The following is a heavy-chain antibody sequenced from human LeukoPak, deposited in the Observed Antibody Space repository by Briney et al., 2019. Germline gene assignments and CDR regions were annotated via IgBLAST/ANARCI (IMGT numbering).Heavy chain of an antibody. Sequence: SETLSLTCTVSGGSIRSYYWSWIRQPAGKGLEWIGHIYTSGSTNYNPSLKSRVTMSLNTSKNQFSLKLNSVTAADTAVYYCARVDSSGWHYFDDWGQGTLVTVSS. D-gene: IGHD6-19*01. CDR1: GGSIRSYY. CDR2: IYTSGST. CDR3: ARVDSSGWHYFDD. J-gene: IGHJ4*02. V-gene: IGHV4-4*07.